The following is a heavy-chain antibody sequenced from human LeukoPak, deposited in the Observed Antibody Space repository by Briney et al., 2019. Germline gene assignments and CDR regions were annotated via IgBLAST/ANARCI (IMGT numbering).Heavy chain of an antibody. CDR3: ARLYSSGWYFDY. CDR1: RITFSNYA. V-gene: IGHV3-33*05. D-gene: IGHD6-19*01. CDR2: ISSDGSNK. J-gene: IGHJ4*02. Sequence: GGSLRLSCAASRITFSNYAMHWVRQAPGKGLEWVSLISSDGSNKYYADSVKGRFTISRDNSKSTLYLQMNSLRAEDTAVYYCARLYSSGWYFDYWGQGTLVTVSS.